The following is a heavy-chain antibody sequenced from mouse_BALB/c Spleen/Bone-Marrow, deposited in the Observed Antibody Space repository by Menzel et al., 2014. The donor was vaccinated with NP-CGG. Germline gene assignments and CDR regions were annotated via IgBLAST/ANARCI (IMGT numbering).Heavy chain of an antibody. CDR2: INPDSSTI. Sequence: EVQLVESGGGLVQPGGSLKLSCAASGFDFSGYWMSWVRQAPGKGLKWIGEINPDSSTINYTPSLKDKLIISRDNAKNTLYLQMSKVRSEDTALYYCARLNYYGSLFVWGAGTTVTVSS. CDR1: GFDFSGYW. V-gene: IGHV4-1*02. CDR3: ARLNYYGSLFV. D-gene: IGHD1-1*01. J-gene: IGHJ1*01.